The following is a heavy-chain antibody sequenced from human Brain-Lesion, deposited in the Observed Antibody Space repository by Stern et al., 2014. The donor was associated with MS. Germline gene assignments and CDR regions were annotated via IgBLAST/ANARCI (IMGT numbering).Heavy chain of an antibody. Sequence: TLKESGPALVTPTQTLTLTCTFSGFSLRTDGVGVGWVRQPTGQALESLALIYWDNDKRYSPSLRSRLTITKDTSRNQVVLTMTNMDPVDTATYYCAHRRPHYASWDNGDFDYWGQGALVTVSS. CDR1: GFSLRTDGVG. J-gene: IGHJ4*02. CDR3: AHRRPHYASWDNGDFDY. V-gene: IGHV2-5*02. CDR2: IYWDNDK. D-gene: IGHD3-3*01.